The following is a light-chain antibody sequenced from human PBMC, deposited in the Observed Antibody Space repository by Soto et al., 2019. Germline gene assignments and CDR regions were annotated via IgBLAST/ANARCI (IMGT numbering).Light chain of an antibody. V-gene: IGKV1-5*03. Sequence: DIQMTQSPSTLPASVGDRVTITCRANQSISTWLAWYQQKPGKAPNLLIYKASRLETGVPSRFSGSGSGTEFTLTINFLQPDDFATYYCQQYNSYSPLPFGGGTKVDIK. CDR1: QSISTW. J-gene: IGKJ4*01. CDR2: KAS. CDR3: QQYNSYSPLP.